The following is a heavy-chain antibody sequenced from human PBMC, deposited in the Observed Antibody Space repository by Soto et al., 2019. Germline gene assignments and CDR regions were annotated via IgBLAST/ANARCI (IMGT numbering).Heavy chain of an antibody. V-gene: IGHV1-3*01. CDR2: INAGNGNT. D-gene: IGHD5-12*01. CDR3: ARVFCGVCGYEHWFDS. Sequence: ASVKVSCKASGYTFTSYAMHWVRQAPGQRLEWMGWINAGNGNTKYSQRFQGRVAITRDTSATTTYMEMTSLTSEDTAVYYCARVFCGVCGYEHWFDSWGLGTLVTVSS. CDR1: GYTFTSYA. J-gene: IGHJ5*01.